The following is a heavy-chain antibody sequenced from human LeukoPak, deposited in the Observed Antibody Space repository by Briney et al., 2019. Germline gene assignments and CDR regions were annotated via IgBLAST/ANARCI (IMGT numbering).Heavy chain of an antibody. CDR3: ARGHYDSSDFEYLQH. V-gene: IGHV1-2*02. J-gene: IGHJ1*01. CDR1: GYTLTSHH. CDR2: INPNSGDT. D-gene: IGHD3-22*01. Sequence: GASVKVSCKASGYTLTSHHIHWGRQAPGQGLEGMGWINPNSGDTNFAQKFQGRVTMTRDTSISTVYMELSRLRSDDTAVFYCARGHYDSSDFEYLQHWGQGTLVTVSS.